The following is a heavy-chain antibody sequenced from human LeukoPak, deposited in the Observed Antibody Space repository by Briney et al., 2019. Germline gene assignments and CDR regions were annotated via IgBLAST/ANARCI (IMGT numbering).Heavy chain of an antibody. J-gene: IGHJ5*02. Sequence: GASVKVSCKGSGYTFTTYDINWVRQAAGQGLEWMGWMNPDSGNTDSAHKFQGGETMTRTTSITTAYMELRSLTSDDTAVYYCAVHLPGDYLDPWGQGTLVTVSS. V-gene: IGHV1-8*01. CDR3: AVHLPGDYLDP. CDR1: GYTFTTYD. CDR2: MNPDSGNT. D-gene: IGHD4-17*01.